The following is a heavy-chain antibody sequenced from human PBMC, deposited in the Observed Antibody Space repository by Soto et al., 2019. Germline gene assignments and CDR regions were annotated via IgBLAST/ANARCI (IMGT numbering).Heavy chain of an antibody. V-gene: IGHV1-2*02. CDR1: GYPFTFYF. D-gene: IGHD2-2*01. J-gene: IGHJ5*02. CDR3: ARGGGTILAPLP. Sequence: SVKVSWNASGYPFTFYFINWGRQAPVEGLEWVGYINPNSGVTKYAPRFLGRVTITRDTSIRTAYMDLNNLQSDDTAVYFCARGGGTILAPLPSGPGTLVTVSS. CDR2: INPNSGVT.